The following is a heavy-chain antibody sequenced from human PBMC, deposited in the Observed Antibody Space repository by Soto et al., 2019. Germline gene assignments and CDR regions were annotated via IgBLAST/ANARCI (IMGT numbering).Heavy chain of an antibody. CDR1: GFTFSSYA. CDR3: AAPSGLRALSYYSGIDV. D-gene: IGHD2-15*01. CDR2: ISGSGGST. J-gene: IGHJ6*02. V-gene: IGHV3-23*01. Sequence: GGSLRLSCAASGFTFSSYAMSWVRQAPGKGLEWVSAISGSGGSTYYADSVKGRFTISRDNSKNTLYLQMNSLRAEDTAVYYCAAPSGLRALSYYSGIDVWGQGTTVTVS.